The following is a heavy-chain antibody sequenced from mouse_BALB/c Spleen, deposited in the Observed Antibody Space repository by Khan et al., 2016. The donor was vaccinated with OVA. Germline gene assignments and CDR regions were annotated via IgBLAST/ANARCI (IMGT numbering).Heavy chain of an antibody. V-gene: IGHV9-1*02. CDR1: GYTFTNYG. D-gene: IGHD1-1*01. J-gene: IGHJ3*01. Sequence: QIQLVQSGPELKKPGETVKISCKTSGYTFTNYGMNWVKQAPGKALKWMGWINTYTGEPTYADDFKGRFAFSLETSASTAYLQINSLKSEDMATYVCARGLNYYGSWFAYWGQGTLVTVSA. CDR3: ARGLNYYGSWFAY. CDR2: INTYTGEP.